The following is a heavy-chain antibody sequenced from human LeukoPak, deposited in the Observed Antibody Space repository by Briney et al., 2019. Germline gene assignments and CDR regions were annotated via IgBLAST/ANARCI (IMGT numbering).Heavy chain of an antibody. J-gene: IGHJ4*02. V-gene: IGHV1-69*04. D-gene: IGHD2-21*02. CDR1: GGTFSSYA. CDR3: ARAPIYCGGDCYVDY. CDR2: IIPILGIA. Sequence: GASVKVSCKASGGTFSSYATSWVRQAPGQGLEWMGRIIPILGIANYAQKFQGRVTITADKSTSTAYMELSSLRSEDTAVYYCARAPIYCGGDCYVDYWGRGTLVTVSS.